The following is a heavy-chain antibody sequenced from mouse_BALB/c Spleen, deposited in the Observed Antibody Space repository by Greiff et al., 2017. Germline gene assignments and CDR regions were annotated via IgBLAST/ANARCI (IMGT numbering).Heavy chain of an antibody. CDR2: IDPANGNT. D-gene: IGHD2-3*01. V-gene: IGHV14-3*02. CDR3: AFIYDGSYYYAMDY. CDR1: GFNIKDTY. Sequence: EVQLQQSGAELVKPGASVKLSCTASGFNIKDTYMHWVKQRPEQGLEWIGRIDPANGNTKYDPKFQGKATITADTSSNTAYLQLSSLTSEDTAVYYCAFIYDGSYYYAMDYWGQGTSVTVSS. J-gene: IGHJ4*01.